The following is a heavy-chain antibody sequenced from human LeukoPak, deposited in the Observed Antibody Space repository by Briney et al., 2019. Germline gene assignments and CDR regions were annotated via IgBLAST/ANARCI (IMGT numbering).Heavy chain of an antibody. CDR2: IWYDGSNK. Sequence: GGSLRLSCTASDFSFRGYGMHWVRQAPGKGLEWVAVIWYDGSNKYYADSVKGRFTISRDSSKNTMYLQMNSLRAEDTAVYYCARNRLGYDILTDYADYYAMDVWGQGTTVTVSS. V-gene: IGHV3-33*01. J-gene: IGHJ6*02. D-gene: IGHD3-9*01. CDR1: DFSFRGYG. CDR3: ARNRLGYDILTDYADYYAMDV.